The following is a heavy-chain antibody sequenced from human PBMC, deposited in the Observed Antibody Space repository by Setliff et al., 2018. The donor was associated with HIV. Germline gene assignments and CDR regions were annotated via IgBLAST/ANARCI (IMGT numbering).Heavy chain of an antibody. Sequence: GGSLRLSCAASGFTFTSYWMSWVRQAPGKRLEWVANIKQDGSETYYVDSVKGRFTISRDNAKNSLYLQMNSRRAEDTAMYYCARMDGLRLVRGYYYYMDVWGKGTTVTVSS. CDR3: ARMDGLRLVRGYYYYMDV. CDR2: IKQDGSET. V-gene: IGHV3-7*03. D-gene: IGHD6-19*01. J-gene: IGHJ6*03. CDR1: GFTFTSYW.